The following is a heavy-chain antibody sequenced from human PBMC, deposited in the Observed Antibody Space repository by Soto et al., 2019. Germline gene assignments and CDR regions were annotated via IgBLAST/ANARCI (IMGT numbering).Heavy chain of an antibody. D-gene: IGHD5-18*01. J-gene: IGHJ4*02. CDR3: ARYSYGYEGLDY. V-gene: IGHV4-59*01. CDR2: IYHSGST. CDR1: GGSISSYY. Sequence: PSETLSLTCTVSGGSISSYYWSWIRQPPGRGLEWIGYIYHSGSTNYNPSLKSRVTISVDTSRNQFSLRLSSVTAADTAVYYCARYSYGYEGLDYWGQGTLGTAPQ.